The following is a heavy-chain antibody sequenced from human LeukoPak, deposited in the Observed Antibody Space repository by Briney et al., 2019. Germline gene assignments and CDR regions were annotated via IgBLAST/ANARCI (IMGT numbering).Heavy chain of an antibody. V-gene: IGHV1-18*01. CDR3: ARGGPTIFGVVITWGYYYMDV. Sequence: ASVKVSCKASGYTFTSYGISWVRQAPGQGLEWMGWISAYNGNTNYAQKLQGRVTMTTDTSTSTAYMELRSLRSDDTAVYYCARGGPTIFGVVITWGYYYMDVWGKGTTVTVSS. CDR1: GYTFTSYG. J-gene: IGHJ6*03. D-gene: IGHD3-3*01. CDR2: ISAYNGNT.